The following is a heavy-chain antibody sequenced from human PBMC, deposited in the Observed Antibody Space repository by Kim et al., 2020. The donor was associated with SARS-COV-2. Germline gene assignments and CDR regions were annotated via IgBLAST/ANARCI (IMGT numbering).Heavy chain of an antibody. CDR3: ARGGSVLRFLEWPEYYFDY. D-gene: IGHD3-3*01. Sequence: SRVTLSVDTSKNQFSLKLSSVTAADTAVYYCARGGSVLRFLEWPEYYFDYWGQGTLVTVSS. J-gene: IGHJ4*02. V-gene: IGHV4-59*09.